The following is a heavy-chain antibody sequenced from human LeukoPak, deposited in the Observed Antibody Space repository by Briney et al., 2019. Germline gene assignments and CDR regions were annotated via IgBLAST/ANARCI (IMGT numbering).Heavy chain of an antibody. J-gene: IGHJ4*02. CDR2: ISSSGSTI. D-gene: IGHD6-13*01. Sequence: GGSLRLSCAASEFTFSSYEMNWVRQAPGKGLEWVSYISSSGSTILYADSVKGRFTISRDNSKNTLYLQMNSLRAEDTAVYYCAKPYSSSWTKPFDYWGQGTLVTVSS. V-gene: IGHV3-48*03. CDR3: AKPYSSSWTKPFDY. CDR1: EFTFSSYE.